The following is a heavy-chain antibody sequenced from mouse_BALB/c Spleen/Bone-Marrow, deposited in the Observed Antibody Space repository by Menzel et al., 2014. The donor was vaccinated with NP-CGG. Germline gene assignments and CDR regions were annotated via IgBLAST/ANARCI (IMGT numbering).Heavy chain of an antibody. D-gene: IGHD1-1*01. J-gene: IGHJ4*01. CDR2: INPYSDGT. Sequence: VQLQQSGPELVKPGASVKMSCKASGYTFISYVMHWVKQKPGQGLEWIGYINPYSDGTKYNEKFKGKATLTSDKSSSTAYMELSSLTSEDSAVYYCARYPDYYGSSYAMDYWGQGTSVTGSS. CDR3: ARYPDYYGSSYAMDY. CDR1: GYTFISYV. V-gene: IGHV1-14*01.